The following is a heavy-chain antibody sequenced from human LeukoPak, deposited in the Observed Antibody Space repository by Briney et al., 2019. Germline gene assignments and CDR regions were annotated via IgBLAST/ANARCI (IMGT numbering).Heavy chain of an antibody. D-gene: IGHD3-10*01. CDR3: AKDYYALLWSGEFSRKYYFDY. J-gene: IGHJ4*02. CDR1: GSSVSTYE. Sequence: GGSLRLSCAASGSSVSTYEMEWVRQPPGRGLRCVSGISGIGGETYYTASVEGRSTISRDNSKNTLYQQMNSLRAENTAVYYGAKDYYALLWSGEFSRKYYFDYWGQGTLVTVSS. CDR2: ISGIGGET. V-gene: IGHV3-23*01.